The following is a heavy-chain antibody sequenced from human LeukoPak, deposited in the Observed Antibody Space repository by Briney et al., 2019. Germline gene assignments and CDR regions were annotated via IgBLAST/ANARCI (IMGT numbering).Heavy chain of an antibody. CDR3: ARDRVRGNSNPFFDY. J-gene: IGHJ4*02. CDR2: IYYSGST. D-gene: IGHD4-11*01. V-gene: IGHV4-61*01. Sequence: SETLSLTCTVSGGSVSSGSYYWSWIRQPPGKGLEWIGYIYYSGSTNYNPSLKSRVTISVDTSKNQFSLKLSSVTAADTAVYYCARDRVRGNSNPFFDYWGQGTLVTVSS. CDR1: GGSVSSGSYY.